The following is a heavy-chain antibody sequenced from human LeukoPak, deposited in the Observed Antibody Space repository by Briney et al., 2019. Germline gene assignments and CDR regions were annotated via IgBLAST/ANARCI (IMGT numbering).Heavy chain of an antibody. CDR3: ARDRVRGNSNPFFDY. J-gene: IGHJ4*02. CDR2: IYYSGST. D-gene: IGHD4-11*01. V-gene: IGHV4-61*01. Sequence: SETLSLTCTVSGGSVSSGSYYWSWIRQPPGKGLEWIGYIYYSGSTNYNPSLKSRVTISVDTSKNQFSLKLSSVTAADTAVYYCARDRVRGNSNPFFDYWGQGTLVTVSS. CDR1: GGSVSSGSYY.